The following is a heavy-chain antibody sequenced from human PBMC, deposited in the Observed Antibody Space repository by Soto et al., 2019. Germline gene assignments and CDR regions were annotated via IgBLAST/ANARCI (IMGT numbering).Heavy chain of an antibody. Sequence: SETLSLTCAVYGGSFSGYYWSWIRQPPGKGLEWIGEINHSGSTNYTPSFKIRVTISVDTSKNHFSFKLSSVPAADTAVYYFSRAKKYYDFWSGSIPYYYMDVWGKGTTVTVSS. V-gene: IGHV4-34*01. CDR2: INHSGST. CDR1: GGSFSGYY. CDR3: SRAKKYYDFWSGSIPYYYMDV. J-gene: IGHJ6*03. D-gene: IGHD3-3*01.